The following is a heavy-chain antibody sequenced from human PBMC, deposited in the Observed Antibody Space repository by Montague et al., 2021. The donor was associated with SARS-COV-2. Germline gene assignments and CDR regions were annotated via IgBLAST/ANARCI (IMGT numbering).Heavy chain of an antibody. Sequence: YLRLSCAASGFTFSSYAMHWVRQAPGKGLEWVAVISYDGSNKYYADSVKGRFTISRDNSKNTLYLQMNSLRAEDTAVYYCASELLGAFDIWGQGTMVTVSS. CDR1: GFTFSSYA. V-gene: IGHV3-30-3*01. CDR2: ISYDGSNK. D-gene: IGHD2/OR15-2a*01. J-gene: IGHJ3*02. CDR3: ASELLGAFDI.